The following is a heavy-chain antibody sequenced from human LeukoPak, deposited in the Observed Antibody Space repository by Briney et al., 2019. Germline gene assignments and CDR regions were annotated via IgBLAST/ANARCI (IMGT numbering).Heavy chain of an antibody. CDR2: IYSAGST. CDR1: GFTVSNNY. J-gene: IGHJ5*02. CDR3: ARDRGGYTYGYGWWFDP. Sequence: QSGGSLRLSCAVSGFTVSNNYMSWVRQAPGKGLEWVSVIYSAGSTYYADSVKGRFTISRDNSKNTLYLQMSSLRADDTAVYYCARDRGGYTYGYGWWFDPWGQGTLVTVSS. D-gene: IGHD5-18*01. V-gene: IGHV3-66*01.